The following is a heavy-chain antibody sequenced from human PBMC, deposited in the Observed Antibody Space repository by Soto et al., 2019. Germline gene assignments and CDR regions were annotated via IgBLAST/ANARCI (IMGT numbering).Heavy chain of an antibody. D-gene: IGHD3-22*01. CDR1: GGPFSSLD. Sequence: GGSVKVSFKTSGGPFSSLDINSVRRAPRQGLEWAGGIIPISETTNYAQIFQGRVSIVADISTSTAYMELSRLRSEDTAVYYCARALLSHSYDSGGYDYYFHAMDVWGQGTPVTVSS. CDR2: IIPISETT. V-gene: IGHV1-69*06. J-gene: IGHJ6*02. CDR3: ARALLSHSYDSGGYDYYFHAMDV.